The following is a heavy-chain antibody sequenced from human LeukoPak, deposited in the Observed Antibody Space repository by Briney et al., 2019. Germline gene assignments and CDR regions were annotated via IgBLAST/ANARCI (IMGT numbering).Heavy chain of an antibody. CDR3: ARENSGSYREFDY. CDR2: IYTSGST. V-gene: IGHV4-4*07. Sequence: SETLSLTYTVSGGSISSYNWSWIRQPAGQGLEWSGRIYTSGSTNYNASLKSRVSMSVDTSKNQFSLKLSSVTAADTAVFYCARENSGSYREFDYWGQGTLVTVSS. J-gene: IGHJ4*02. D-gene: IGHD1-26*01. CDR1: GGSISSYN.